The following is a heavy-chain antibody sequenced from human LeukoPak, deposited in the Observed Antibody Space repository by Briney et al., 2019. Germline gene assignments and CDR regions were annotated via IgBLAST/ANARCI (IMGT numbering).Heavy chain of an antibody. Sequence: GGSLRLSCAASGFTFSSYGMHWVRQAPGKGPEWVAVISYDGSNKYYADSVKGRFTISRDNSKNTLYLQMNSLRAEDTAVYYCAKDKGGSYYYYGMDVWGQGTTVTVSS. CDR1: GFTFSSYG. D-gene: IGHD1-26*01. J-gene: IGHJ6*02. CDR3: AKDKGGSYYYYGMDV. CDR2: ISYDGSNK. V-gene: IGHV3-30*18.